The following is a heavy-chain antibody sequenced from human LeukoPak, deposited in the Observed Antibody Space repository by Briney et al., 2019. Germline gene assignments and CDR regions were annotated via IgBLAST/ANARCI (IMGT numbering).Heavy chain of an antibody. Sequence: PSETLSLTCTVSGGPVSSGSYYWSWIRQPPGKGLERIGYIYYSGSTNYNPSLKSRVTISVDTSKNQFSLKLSSVTAADTAVYYCAKIPVRSGSYFQHWGQGTLVTVSS. CDR2: IYYSGST. D-gene: IGHD1-26*01. V-gene: IGHV4-61*01. J-gene: IGHJ1*01. CDR3: AKIPVRSGSYFQH. CDR1: GGPVSSGSYY.